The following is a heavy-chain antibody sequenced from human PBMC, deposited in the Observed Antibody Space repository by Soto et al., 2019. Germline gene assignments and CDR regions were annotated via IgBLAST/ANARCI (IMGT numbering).Heavy chain of an antibody. V-gene: IGHV3-21*01. CDR2: ISSSSSYI. D-gene: IGHD3-22*01. J-gene: IGHJ4*02. CDR1: GFTFSTYS. Sequence: EVQLVESGGGLVKPGGSQRLSCAASGFTFSTYSMNWVRQAPGKGLEWVSSISSSSSYIYYADSVKGRFTISRDNAKKSLYLPMTRLRAEDTAVYYCASPEYYYDTSGWYYWGQGTLVTVSS. CDR3: ASPEYYYDTSGWYY.